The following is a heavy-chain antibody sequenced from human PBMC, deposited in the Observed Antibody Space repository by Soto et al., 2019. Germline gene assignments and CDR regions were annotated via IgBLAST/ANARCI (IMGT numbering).Heavy chain of an antibody. J-gene: IGHJ1*01. CDR1: GGTFSSYT. CDR2: IIPILGIA. V-gene: IGHV1-69*02. Sequence: SVKVSCKASGGTFSSYTISWVRQAPGQGLEWMGRIIPILGIANYAQKFQGRVTITADKSTSTAYMELSSLRSEDTAVFYCARVALIVQAAYEYFQHWGQGTLVTVSS. CDR3: ARVALIVQAAYEYFQH. D-gene: IGHD2-15*01.